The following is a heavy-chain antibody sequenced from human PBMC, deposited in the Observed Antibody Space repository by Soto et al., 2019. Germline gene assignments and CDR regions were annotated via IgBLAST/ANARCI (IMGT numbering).Heavy chain of an antibody. Sequence: GSVNVSCKASGYSLRANYIHWVRQAPGRGLEWMGWINPKSSGTVYAQNFQGRVLMTRDTSLTTAYMQLNRLTSDDTAIYFCARDLIVDGPDNYGTEIWGQRTTVTVSS. CDR2: INPKSSGT. J-gene: IGHJ6*02. D-gene: IGHD1-26*01. CDR1: GYSLRANY. V-gene: IGHV1-2*02. CDR3: ARDLIVDGPDNYGTEI.